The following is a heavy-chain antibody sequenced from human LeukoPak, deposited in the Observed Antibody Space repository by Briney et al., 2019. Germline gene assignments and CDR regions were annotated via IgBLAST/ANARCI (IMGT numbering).Heavy chain of an antibody. CDR2: ISGSGGST. V-gene: IGHV3-23*01. Sequence: GGSLRLSCAASGYTFSSYAMSWVRQAPGKGLEWVSAISGSGGSTYYADSVKGRFTISRDNAKNSLYLQMNSLRAEDTAVYYCAREWNIVVVVAAGFDYWGQGTLVTVSS. CDR1: GYTFSSYA. CDR3: AREWNIVVVVAAGFDY. J-gene: IGHJ4*02. D-gene: IGHD2-15*01.